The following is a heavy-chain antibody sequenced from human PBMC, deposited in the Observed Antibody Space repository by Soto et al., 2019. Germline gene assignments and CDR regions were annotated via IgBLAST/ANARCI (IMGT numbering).Heavy chain of an antibody. V-gene: IGHV1-58*01. Sequence: ASVKVSCKASGFTFSSSAVQWVRQARGQGLEWIGWIVLGNGNTNYAQKFQERVTITRDMSTSTAYMEVRSLTFEDTAVYYCATRIGNIGWYWLDTWGQGTLVNV. CDR1: GFTFSSSA. J-gene: IGHJ4*02. D-gene: IGHD6-19*01. CDR3: ATRIGNIGWYWLDT. CDR2: IVLGNGNT.